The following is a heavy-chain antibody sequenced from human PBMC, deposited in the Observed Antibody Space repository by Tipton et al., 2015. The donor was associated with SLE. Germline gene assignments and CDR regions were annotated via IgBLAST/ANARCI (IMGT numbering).Heavy chain of an antibody. CDR3: ARQEPSYSSSWGH. J-gene: IGHJ1*01. CDR2: INHSGST. V-gene: IGHV4-34*01. CDR1: GGSFSGHY. D-gene: IGHD6-13*01. Sequence: LRLSCAVYGGSFSGHYWSWIRQPPGKGLEWIGEINHSGSTNYNPSLKSRVTISVDTSKNQFSLKLSSVTAADTAVYYCARQEPSYSSSWGHWGQGTLVTVSS.